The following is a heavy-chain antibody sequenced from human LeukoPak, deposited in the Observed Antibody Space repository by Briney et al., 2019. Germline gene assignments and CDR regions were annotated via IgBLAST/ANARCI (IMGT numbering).Heavy chain of an antibody. CDR3: ARGRYYDSSGYYHEEYY. D-gene: IGHD3-22*01. CDR1: GGSFSGYY. J-gene: IGHJ4*02. Sequence: PSETLSLTCAVYGGSFSGYYWSWIRQPPGKGLEWIGEINHSGSTNYNPSLKSRVTISVDTSKNQFSLKLSSVTAADTAAYYCARGRYYDSSGYYHEEYYWGQGTLVTVSS. V-gene: IGHV4-34*01. CDR2: INHSGST.